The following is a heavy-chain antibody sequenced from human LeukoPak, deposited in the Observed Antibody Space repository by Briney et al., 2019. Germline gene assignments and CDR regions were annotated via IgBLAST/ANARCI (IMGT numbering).Heavy chain of an antibody. CDR3: VRDGYSGHDAL. CDR1: GGSISTYY. D-gene: IGHD5-12*01. Sequence: PSETLSLTCTVSGGSISTYYWTWIRQPPGKGLEWIGYIYHSGSTKYNSSLKSRVAMSVDTSKNQFSPKLSSVTAADTAVYYCVRDGYSGHDALWGQGTLVTVSS. CDR2: IYHSGST. V-gene: IGHV4-59*01. J-gene: IGHJ4*02.